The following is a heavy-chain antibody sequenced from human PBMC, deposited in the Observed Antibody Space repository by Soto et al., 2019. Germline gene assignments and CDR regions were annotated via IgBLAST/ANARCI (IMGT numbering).Heavy chain of an antibody. V-gene: IGHV4-31*03. D-gene: IGHD5-18*01. CDR1: GGSISSGGYY. Sequence: SETLSLTCTVSGGSISSGGYYWSWIRQHPGKGLEWIGYIYYSGSTYYNPSLKSRVTISVDTSKNQFSLKLSSVTAADTAVYYCARGYTAMVVTFAWFDPWGQGTLVTVSS. CDR2: IYYSGST. J-gene: IGHJ5*02. CDR3: ARGYTAMVVTFAWFDP.